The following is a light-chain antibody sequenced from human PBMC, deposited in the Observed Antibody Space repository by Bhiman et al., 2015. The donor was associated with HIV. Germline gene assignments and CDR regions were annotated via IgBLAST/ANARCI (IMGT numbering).Light chain of an antibody. CDR2: EVT. J-gene: IGLJ1*01. CDR1: GSDVGGYNH. CDR3: SSYTTSSTYV. V-gene: IGLV2-14*01. Sequence: QSALTQPASVSGSPGQSITISCTGTGSDVGGYNHVSWYQQHPGKAPKLMIYEVTKRPSGVSDRFSGSKSDNTASLTISGLQAEDEADYYCSSYTTSSTYVFGTGTKVTVL.